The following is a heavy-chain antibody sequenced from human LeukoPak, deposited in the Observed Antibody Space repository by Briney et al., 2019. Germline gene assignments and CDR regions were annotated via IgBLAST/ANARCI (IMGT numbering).Heavy chain of an antibody. Sequence: GGSLRLSCAASGLTFSSYSMNWVRQAPGKGLEWVSSISSSSSYIYYADSVKGRFTISRDNAKNSLYLQMNSLRAEDTAVYYCARDGPDCSGGSCYGYYYYGMDVWGQGTTVTVSS. J-gene: IGHJ6*02. CDR1: GLTFSSYS. CDR3: ARDGPDCSGGSCYGYYYYGMDV. V-gene: IGHV3-21*01. CDR2: ISSSSSYI. D-gene: IGHD2-15*01.